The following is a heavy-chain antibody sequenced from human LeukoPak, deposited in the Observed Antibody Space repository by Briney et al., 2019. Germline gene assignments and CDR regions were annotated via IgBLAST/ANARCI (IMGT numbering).Heavy chain of an antibody. CDR2: INNSSGTT. V-gene: IGHV3-23*01. D-gene: IGHD1/OR15-1a*01. CDR1: GFTFSNYA. J-gene: IGHJ4*02. CDR3: VKGNWYKVEVFHF. Sequence: GGSLRLSCAASGFTFSNYAMSWVRQAPGKGLEWVSVINNSSGTTYYADSVKGRFTISRDNSKNTLYLQMNSLRVEDTAVYYCVKGNWYKVEVFHFWGQGDLVTVSS.